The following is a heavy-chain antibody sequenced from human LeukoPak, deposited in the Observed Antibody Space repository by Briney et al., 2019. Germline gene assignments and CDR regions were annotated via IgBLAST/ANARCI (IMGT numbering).Heavy chain of an antibody. CDR3: ASGSWSRRFAP. CDR1: DESSNGYY. CDR2: MNDSGRI. D-gene: IGHD1-14*01. J-gene: IGHJ5*02. V-gene: IGHV4-34*01. Sequence: PSETLSLTCAVYDESSNGYYWSWIRQPPGKGLEWIGEMNDSGRITYNPSLESRATISAERSKNQFSLKLTSVTAADTAVYYCASGSWSRRFAPWGQGTLVTVSS.